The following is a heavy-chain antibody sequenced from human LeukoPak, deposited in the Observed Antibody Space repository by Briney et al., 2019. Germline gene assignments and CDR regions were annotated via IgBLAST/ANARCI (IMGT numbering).Heavy chain of an antibody. CDR3: AKEYYDSSGYGIFDY. CDR2: IRYDGSNK. V-gene: IGHV3-30*02. J-gene: IGHJ4*02. CDR1: GFTFSSYG. D-gene: IGHD3-22*01. Sequence: GGSLRLSCAASGFTFSSYGMHWVRQAPGKGLEWVAFIRYDGSNKYYADSVKGRFTISRDNSKNTLYLQMNSLRAEDTAVYYCAKEYYDSSGYGIFDYWGQGTLVTVSS.